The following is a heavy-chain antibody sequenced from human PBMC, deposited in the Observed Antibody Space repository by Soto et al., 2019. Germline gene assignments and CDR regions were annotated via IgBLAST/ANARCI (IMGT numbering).Heavy chain of an antibody. V-gene: IGHV1-69*12. CDR2: IIPIFGTA. J-gene: IGHJ6*02. CDR3: ASLIAAAGPPHSPRYYYGMDV. CDR1: GGTFSSYA. Sequence: QVQLVQSGAEVKKPGSSVKVSCKASGGTFSSYAISWVRQAPGQGLEWMGGIIPIFGTADYAQKFQGRVTITADESTSTAYMELSSLRSEDTAVYYCASLIAAAGPPHSPRYYYGMDVWAKGPRSPSP. D-gene: IGHD6-13*01.